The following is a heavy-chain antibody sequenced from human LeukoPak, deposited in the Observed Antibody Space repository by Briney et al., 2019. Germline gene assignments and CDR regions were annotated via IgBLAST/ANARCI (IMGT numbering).Heavy chain of an antibody. D-gene: IGHD2-15*01. V-gene: IGHV1-69*05. J-gene: IGHJ5*02. CDR2: IIPIFGTA. Sequence: ASVKVSCKASGGTFSSYAISWVRQAPGQGLEWMGGIIPIFGTANYAQKFQGRVTITTDESTSTAYMELSSLRSEDTAVYYCAREPMPVAATGWGWFDPWGQGTLVTVSS. CDR3: AREPMPVAATGWGWFDP. CDR1: GGTFSSYA.